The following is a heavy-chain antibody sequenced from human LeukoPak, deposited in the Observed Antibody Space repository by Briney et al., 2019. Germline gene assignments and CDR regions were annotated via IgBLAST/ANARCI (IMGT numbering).Heavy chain of an antibody. J-gene: IGHJ4*02. CDR3: ARPSGSYSSENFDY. Sequence: PSETLSLTCTVSGGSISSSSYYWGWIRQPPGKGLEWIGSIYYSGSTYYNPSLKSRVTISVDTSKNQFSLKLSSVTAADTALYYCARPSGSYSSENFDYWGQGTLVTGSS. CDR2: IYYSGST. CDR1: GGSISSSSYY. D-gene: IGHD1-26*01. V-gene: IGHV4-39*01.